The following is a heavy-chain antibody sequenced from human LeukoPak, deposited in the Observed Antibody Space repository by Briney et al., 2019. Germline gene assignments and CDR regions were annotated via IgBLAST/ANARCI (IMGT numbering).Heavy chain of an antibody. Sequence: GGSLRLSCAASGFTFNNYPMSWVRQAPGKGLEWVSAISGGSGSTYFVDSVKGRFTISRDNSKNTLYLQMNSLRAEDTAVYYCARDRWELLSNSYHYCGLDVWGQGTTVTVSS. CDR1: GFTFNNYP. CDR2: ISGGSGST. D-gene: IGHD2-15*01. CDR3: ARDRWELLSNSYHYCGLDV. J-gene: IGHJ6*02. V-gene: IGHV3-23*01.